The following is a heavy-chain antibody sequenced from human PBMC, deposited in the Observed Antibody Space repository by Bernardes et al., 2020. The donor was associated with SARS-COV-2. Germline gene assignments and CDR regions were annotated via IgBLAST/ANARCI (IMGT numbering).Heavy chain of an antibody. CDR1: GAISSSYG. CDR3: ARDPTASVTIFGVVTEPYYYYGMDV. CDR2: PWYDGSNK. J-gene: IGHJ6*02. Sequence: GRSLRPSCAAFGAISSSYGMHCVRQAHGKGLEWVAVPWYDGSNKYYAASVTGRSTISRDNSKNTLYLQMNSLRAEDTAVYYCARDPTASVTIFGVVTEPYYYYGMDVWGQGTTVTVSS. V-gene: IGHV3-33*01. D-gene: IGHD3-3*01.